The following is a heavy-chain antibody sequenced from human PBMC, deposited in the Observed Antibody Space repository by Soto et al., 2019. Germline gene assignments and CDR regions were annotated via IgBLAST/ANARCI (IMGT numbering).Heavy chain of an antibody. Sequence: GGSLRLSCAASGFTISGLWMHWVRQVPGKGLVWVSRIKSDGSSISYAASVKGRFTTSRDNGKSTLYLQMNSLRVEDTAVYYCAREVAPDALPPSYLMDVWGQGTTVTVYS. V-gene: IGHV3-74*01. J-gene: IGHJ6*02. CDR3: AREVAPDALPPSYLMDV. CDR1: GFTISGLW. CDR2: IKSDGSSI. D-gene: IGHD2-15*01.